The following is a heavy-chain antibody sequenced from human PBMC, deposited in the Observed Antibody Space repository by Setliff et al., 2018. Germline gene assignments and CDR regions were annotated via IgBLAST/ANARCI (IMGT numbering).Heavy chain of an antibody. Sequence: SVKVSCKASGFSFSSSALQWVRQARGQRLEWIGWIVVGSGHTDYAQNFQERVTITRDMSTSTAYMELTSLTSEDTALYYCAARYYYDTLPYGSWGQGARVTVSS. CDR3: AARYYYDTLPYGS. J-gene: IGHJ5*02. CDR2: IVVGSGHT. D-gene: IGHD3-22*01. CDR1: GFSFSSSA. V-gene: IGHV1-58*01.